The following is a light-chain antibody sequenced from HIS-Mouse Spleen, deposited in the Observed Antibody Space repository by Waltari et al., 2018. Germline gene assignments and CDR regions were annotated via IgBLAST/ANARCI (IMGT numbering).Light chain of an antibody. CDR1: QSISSW. CDR2: KAS. Sequence: TQSPATLSLSPGERVTITCRASQSISSWLAWYQQKPGKAPKLLIYKASSLESGVPSRFSGSGSGTEFTLTISSLQPDDFATYYCQQYNSPWTFGQGTKVEIK. CDR3: QQYNSPWT. V-gene: IGKV1-5*03. J-gene: IGKJ1*01.